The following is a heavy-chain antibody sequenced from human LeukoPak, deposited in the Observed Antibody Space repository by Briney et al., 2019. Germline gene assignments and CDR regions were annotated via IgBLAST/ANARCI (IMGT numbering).Heavy chain of an antibody. J-gene: IGHJ4*02. V-gene: IGHV3-11*01. D-gene: IGHD3-10*01. CDR1: GFTFSDYY. CDR2: ISSSGSTI. Sequence: GWSLRLSCAASGFTFSDYYMSWIRQAPGKGLEWVSYISSSGSTIYYADSVKGRFTISRDNAKNSLYLKMNSLRAEDTAVYYCARDPTYYYGSGSYYIDYWGQGTLVTVSS. CDR3: ARDPTYYYGSGSYYIDY.